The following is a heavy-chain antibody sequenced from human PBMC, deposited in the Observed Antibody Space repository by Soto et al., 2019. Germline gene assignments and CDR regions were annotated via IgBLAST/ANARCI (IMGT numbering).Heavy chain of an antibody. D-gene: IGHD4-17*01. CDR2: IYYSGST. J-gene: IGHJ6*02. V-gene: IGHV4-31*03. CDR1: GGSISSGGYY. Sequence: QVQLQESGPGLVKPSQTLSLTCTVSGGSISSGGYYWSWIRQHPGKGLEWIGYIYYSGSTYYNPSPTIRVTISTDTSKNQFSLKLSSVTAADTAVYYCARDSWGSPFTVTTAAVYYYGMDVWGQGTTVTVSS. CDR3: ARDSWGSPFTVTTAAVYYYGMDV.